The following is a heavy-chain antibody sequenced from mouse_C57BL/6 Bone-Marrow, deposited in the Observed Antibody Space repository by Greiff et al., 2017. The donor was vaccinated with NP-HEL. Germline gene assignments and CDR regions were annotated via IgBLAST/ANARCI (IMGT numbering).Heavy chain of an antibody. J-gene: IGHJ2*01. CDR1: GYTFTDYY. D-gene: IGHD6-1*01. CDR2: INPNNGGT. CDR3: ARRRPQNFDY. Sequence: EVQLQQSGPELVKPGASVKISCKASGYTFTDYYMNWVKQSHGKSLEWIGDINPNNGGTSYNQKFKGKATLNVDKSSSTAYMDLRSLTSEDSAVYYCARRRPQNFDYWGQGTTLTVSS. V-gene: IGHV1-26*01.